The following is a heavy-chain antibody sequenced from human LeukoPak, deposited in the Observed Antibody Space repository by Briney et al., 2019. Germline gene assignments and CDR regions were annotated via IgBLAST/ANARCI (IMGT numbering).Heavy chain of an antibody. CDR2: INPSGGST. Sequence: ASVKVSCKTSGYTFTHYYMHWVRQAPGQGLEWMGIINPSGGSTSYAQKFQGRVTLTRDTSTSTVYMELSSLSSEDTAVYYCAGDEGPPRYNWNYGGPDFWGQGTLVTVLS. CDR1: GYTFTHYY. J-gene: IGHJ4*02. V-gene: IGHV1-46*01. CDR3: AGDEGPPRYNWNYGGPDF. D-gene: IGHD1-7*01.